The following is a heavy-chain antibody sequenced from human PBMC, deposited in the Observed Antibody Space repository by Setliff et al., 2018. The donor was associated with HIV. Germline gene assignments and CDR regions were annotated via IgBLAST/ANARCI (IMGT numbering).Heavy chain of an antibody. V-gene: IGHV4-4*08. CDR2: IYTSGST. CDR3: ARRTAVAGRRYFDL. J-gene: IGHJ2*01. CDR1: GDSISSYY. D-gene: IGHD6-19*01. Sequence: SETLSLTCTVSGDSISSYYRSWIRQPPGKGLEWIGYIYTSGSTNYNPSLKSRVTISVDTSENQFSLKLSSVTAADTAVYYCARRTAVAGRRYFDLWGRGTLVTVSS.